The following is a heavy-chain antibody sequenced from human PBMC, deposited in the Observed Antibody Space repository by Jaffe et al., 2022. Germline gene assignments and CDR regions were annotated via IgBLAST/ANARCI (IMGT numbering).Heavy chain of an antibody. CDR3: ARQWQGGSLAY. J-gene: IGHJ4*02. CDR1: GYPFGTYG. Sequence: QVQLVQSGAEVKKPGSSVKVSCKTSGYPFGTYGITWVRQAPGQGLEWMGVIIPVLGTPNYAQRFQGRVTITTDESTETVYMEVDSLRSDDTAIYYCARQWQGGSLAYWGQGTLVTVSS. V-gene: IGHV1-69*05. D-gene: IGHD3-3*01. CDR2: IIPVLGTP.